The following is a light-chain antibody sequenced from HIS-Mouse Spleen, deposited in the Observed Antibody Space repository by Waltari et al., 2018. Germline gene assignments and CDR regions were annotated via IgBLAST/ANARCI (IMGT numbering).Light chain of an antibody. CDR2: AAS. V-gene: IGKV1-9*01. J-gene: IGKJ1*01. CDR3: QQLNSYPPT. Sequence: DIQLTQSPSFLFASTGVRVIITCRASQGISSYLAWYQQTPGKAPKLLIYAASTLQSGVPSRFSGSGSGTEFTLTISSLQPEDFATYYCQQLNSYPPTFGQGTKVEIK. CDR1: QGISSY.